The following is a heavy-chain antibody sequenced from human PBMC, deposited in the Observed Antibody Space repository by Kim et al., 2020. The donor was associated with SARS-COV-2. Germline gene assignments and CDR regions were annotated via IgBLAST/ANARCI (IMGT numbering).Heavy chain of an antibody. CDR1: GFTFSSYG. D-gene: IGHD5-12*01. V-gene: IGHV3-33*01. CDR2: IWYDGSNK. J-gene: IGHJ6*02. CDR3: AREGDIVATILEIDYYYYGMDV. Sequence: GGSLRLSCAASGFTFSSYGMHWVRQAPGKGLEWVAVIWYDGSNKYYADSVKGRFTISRDNSKNTLYLQMNSLRAEDTAVYYCAREGDIVATILEIDYYYYGMDVWGQGTTVTVSS.